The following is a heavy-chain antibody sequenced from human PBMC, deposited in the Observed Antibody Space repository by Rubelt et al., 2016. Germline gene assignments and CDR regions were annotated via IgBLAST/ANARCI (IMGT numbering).Heavy chain of an antibody. J-gene: IGHJ4*02. D-gene: IGHD5-24*01. CDR2: FSHSGGT. CDR1: GESFSGYY. CDR3: RRDGSHNGGYYFDY. Sequence: QVQLQQWGAGLLKPSETLSLTCAVYGESFSGYYWTWIRQPPGKGLEWIGDFSHSGGTNYNPSLKSRVTISLDTSKNQFSLKMMSVSAAETAVYYLRRDGSHNGGYYFDYWGQGTPVTVSS. V-gene: IGHV4-34*01.